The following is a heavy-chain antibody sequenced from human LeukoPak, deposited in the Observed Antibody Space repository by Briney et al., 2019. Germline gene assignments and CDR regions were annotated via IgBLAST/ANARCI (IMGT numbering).Heavy chain of an antibody. D-gene: IGHD5-24*01. CDR2: IYSSGST. Sequence: PGGSLCLSRAASRFTVSSNYMSWVRQAPGKGPGWVALIYSSGSTYYADSVRGRFTISRDNSKNTLSLQMNSLRAEDTAVYYCARTVVSGDGYRVGFFDYWGQGTLVTVSS. CDR3: ARTVVSGDGYRVGFFDY. V-gene: IGHV3-53*01. J-gene: IGHJ4*02. CDR1: RFTVSSNY.